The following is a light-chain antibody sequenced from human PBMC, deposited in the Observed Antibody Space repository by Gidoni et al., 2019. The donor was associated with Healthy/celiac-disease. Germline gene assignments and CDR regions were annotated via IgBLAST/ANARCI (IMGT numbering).Light chain of an antibody. V-gene: IGKV3-11*01. J-gene: IGKJ5*01. CDR2: AAS. CDR3: QQRSNWPQIT. Sequence: EIVLTQSPATLSLSPGERATLSCRASQSVSSYLAWYQQKPGQAPRLLIYAASNRATGIPARFSGGWAGTDFPLTISSLEPEDFAVYYCQQRSNWPQITFGQGTRLEIK. CDR1: QSVSSY.